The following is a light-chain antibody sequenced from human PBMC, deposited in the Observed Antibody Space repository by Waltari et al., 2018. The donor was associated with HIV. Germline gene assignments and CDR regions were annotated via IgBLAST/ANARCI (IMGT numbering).Light chain of an antibody. J-gene: IGKJ1*01. CDR2: AAS. CDR1: QDITNH. Sequence: DIQMTQSPSSLSTSVGDRITIPCRASQDITNHLGWYQQTPGKAPKRLFYAASILQDGVPSRFSGTGSGTEFTLTISSLQPEDFATYYCLQLSLYPLTFGQGTRVDI. CDR3: LQLSLYPLT. V-gene: IGKV1-17*01.